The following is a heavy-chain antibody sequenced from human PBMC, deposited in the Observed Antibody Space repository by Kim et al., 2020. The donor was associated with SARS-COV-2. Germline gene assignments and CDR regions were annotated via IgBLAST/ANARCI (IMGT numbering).Heavy chain of an antibody. CDR2: INHSGST. D-gene: IGHD6-19*01. CDR1: GGSFSGYY. V-gene: IGHV4-34*01. Sequence: SETLSLTCAVYGGSFSGYYWSWIRQPPGKGLEWIGEINHSGSTNYNPSLKSRVTISVDTSKNQFSLKLSSVTAADTAVYYCARSLLVAGLVRWFDPWGQGTLVTVSS. J-gene: IGHJ5*02. CDR3: ARSLLVAGLVRWFDP.